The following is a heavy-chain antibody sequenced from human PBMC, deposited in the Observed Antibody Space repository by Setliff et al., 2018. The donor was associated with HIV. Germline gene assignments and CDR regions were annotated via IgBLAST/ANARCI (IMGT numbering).Heavy chain of an antibody. J-gene: IGHJ6*02. CDR3: ARRSIVGVTRGFYYYGLDV. D-gene: IGHD1-26*01. CDR2: IYISGTT. Sequence: SETLSLTCTVSSDSIRFYYWTWIRQPPGKGLEWIGYIYISGTTNYNPSLKNRVTMSLDTSKTQVSLRLTSVTAADTAVYYCARRSIVGVTRGFYYYGLDVWGQGTTVTVSS. CDR1: SDSIRFYY. V-gene: IGHV4-4*09.